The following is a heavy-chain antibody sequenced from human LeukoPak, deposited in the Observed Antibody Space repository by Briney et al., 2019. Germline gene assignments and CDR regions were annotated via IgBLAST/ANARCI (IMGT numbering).Heavy chain of an antibody. V-gene: IGHV4-4*02. Sequence: SETLSLTCVVSGASISSSDWWSWVRQSPGKGLEWIGEIYYTGSRNYNPSLKSRVAMSVDTSKNQFSLKLSSVTAADTAVYYCARNVVPAALLSWFDPWGQGTLVTVSS. CDR2: IYYTGSR. J-gene: IGHJ5*02. D-gene: IGHD2-2*01. CDR3: ARNVVPAALLSWFDP. CDR1: GASISSSDW.